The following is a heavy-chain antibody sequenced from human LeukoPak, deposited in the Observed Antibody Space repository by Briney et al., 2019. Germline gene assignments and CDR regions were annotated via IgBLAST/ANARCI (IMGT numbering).Heavy chain of an antibody. CDR2: ITASGGNT. V-gene: IGHV3-23*01. CDR1: GFTFSSYA. D-gene: IGHD5-18*01. Sequence: GGSLRLSCAASGFTFSSYAMSWVRQAPGKGLEWVSAITASGGNTYYAGSVKGRFTISRDNSKNTLYLQVNSLRAEDTAVYYCTKGNGYSYGRYYFDYWGQGTLVTVSS. J-gene: IGHJ4*02. CDR3: TKGNGYSYGRYYFDY.